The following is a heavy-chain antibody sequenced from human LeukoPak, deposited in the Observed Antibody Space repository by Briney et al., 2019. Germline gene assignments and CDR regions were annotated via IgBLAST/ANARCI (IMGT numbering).Heavy chain of an antibody. CDR3: IVGATSFDY. J-gene: IGHJ4*02. CDR2: INHSGST. D-gene: IGHD1-26*01. CDR1: GGSFSGYY. V-gene: IGHV4-34*01. Sequence: SETLSLTCAVYGGSFSGYYWSWIRQPPGKGLEWIGEINHSGSTNYNPSLKSRVTISVDTSKNQFSLKLSSVTAADTAVYYCIVGATSFDYWGQGTLVTVSS.